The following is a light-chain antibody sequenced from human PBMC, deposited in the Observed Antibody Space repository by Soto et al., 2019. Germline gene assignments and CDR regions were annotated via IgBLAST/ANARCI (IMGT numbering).Light chain of an antibody. CDR2: DAS. CDR3: QQYNSYSGT. V-gene: IGKV1-5*01. J-gene: IGKJ1*01. CDR1: QSISSW. Sequence: DVQMTQSPSTLSASVGDRVTITCRASQSISSWLAWYQQKPGKAPKLLIYDASSLESGVPSRFSCSGSGTEFTLTVSSLQPDDCATYYCQQYNSYSGTGGQGTKVEIQ.